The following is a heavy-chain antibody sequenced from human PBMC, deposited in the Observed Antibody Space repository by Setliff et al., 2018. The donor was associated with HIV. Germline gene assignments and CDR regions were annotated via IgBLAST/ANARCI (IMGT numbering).Heavy chain of an antibody. D-gene: IGHD6-19*01. Sequence: SVKVSCKASGGTFTNHGIGWVRQAPGRRLEWLGGVIPMYNTETYAQKFQDRITITTDESTSTSYMELRSLRSEDTALYYCGTVRIAVPDDFDFWGQGTLVTVSS. V-gene: IGHV1-69*05. J-gene: IGHJ4*02. CDR1: GGTFTNHG. CDR3: GTVRIAVPDDFDF. CDR2: VIPMYNTE.